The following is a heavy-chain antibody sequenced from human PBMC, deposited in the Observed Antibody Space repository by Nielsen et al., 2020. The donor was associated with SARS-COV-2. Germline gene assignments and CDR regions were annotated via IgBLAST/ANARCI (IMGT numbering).Heavy chain of an antibody. CDR2: INHSGST. Sequence: SETLSLTCAVYGGSFSGYYWSGIRQPPGKGLEWIGEINHSGSTNYNPSLKSRVTISVDTSKNQFSLKLSSVTAADMAVYYCAGRKGVIAAAGTSFDYWGQGTLVTVSS. J-gene: IGHJ4*02. D-gene: IGHD6-13*01. CDR1: GGSFSGYY. V-gene: IGHV4-34*01. CDR3: AGRKGVIAAAGTSFDY.